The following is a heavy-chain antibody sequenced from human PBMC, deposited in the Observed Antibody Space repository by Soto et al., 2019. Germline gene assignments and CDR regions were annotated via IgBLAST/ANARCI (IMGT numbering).Heavy chain of an antibody. Sequence: EVQLVESGGGLVKPGGSLRLSCAASGFTFSNSWFNWVRQAPGKGLGWVGRIKSKPDGETTDYAAPVKGRFTISRDDSKNTLYLQMTSLKTEDTAVYYCTTDPWDSSTWDAFDIWGQGTMVIVSS. CDR2: IKSKPDGETT. D-gene: IGHD6-13*01. V-gene: IGHV3-15*07. CDR1: GFTFSNSW. CDR3: TTDPWDSSTWDAFDI. J-gene: IGHJ3*02.